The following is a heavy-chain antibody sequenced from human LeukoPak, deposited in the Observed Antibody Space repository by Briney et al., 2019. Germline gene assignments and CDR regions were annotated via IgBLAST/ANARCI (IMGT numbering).Heavy chain of an antibody. V-gene: IGHV3-73*01. CDR1: GFTFSASA. Sequence: GGSLELSCAASGFTFSASAVHWVRQASGKGLEWIGRIRSKANNYATAYAGSLKGRFTVSRDDSKNTAYLQMNSLKTEDSAVYFCARDSSSEGPLDYWGQGTLVAVSS. CDR2: IRSKANNYAT. J-gene: IGHJ4*02. CDR3: ARDSSSEGPLDY. D-gene: IGHD6-6*01.